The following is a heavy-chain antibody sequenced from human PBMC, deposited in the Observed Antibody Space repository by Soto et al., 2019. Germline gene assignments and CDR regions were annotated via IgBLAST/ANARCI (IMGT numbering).Heavy chain of an antibody. CDR1: GGSISSYY. CDR3: ARTRNWFDP. Sequence: PSETLSLTCTVSGGSISSYYWSWIRQPPGKGLEWIGYIYYSGSTNYNPTLKSRVTISVDTSKNQFSLKLSSVTAADTAGYYCARTRNWFDPWGQGTLVTVSS. V-gene: IGHV4-59*01. CDR2: IYYSGST. J-gene: IGHJ5*02.